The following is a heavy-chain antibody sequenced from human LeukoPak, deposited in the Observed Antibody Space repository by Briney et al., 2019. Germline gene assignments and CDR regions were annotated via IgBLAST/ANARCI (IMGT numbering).Heavy chain of an antibody. Sequence: PGGSLRLSCAASGFTFSSYSMNWVRQAPGKGLEWVSSISTTSSFINYADSVKGRFTVSRDYAKNSLFLQMTSLRAEDTAVYYCARVVYGDYYFDYWGQGTLVTVSS. V-gene: IGHV3-21*01. CDR3: ARVVYGDYYFDY. CDR2: ISTTSSFI. J-gene: IGHJ4*02. CDR1: GFTFSSYS. D-gene: IGHD4-17*01.